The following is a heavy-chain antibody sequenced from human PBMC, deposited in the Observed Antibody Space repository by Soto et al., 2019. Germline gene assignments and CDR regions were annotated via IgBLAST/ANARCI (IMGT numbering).Heavy chain of an antibody. Sequence: ASVKVSCKASGYTFTSYDINWVRQATGQGLEWMGWMNPNSGNTGYAQKFQGRVTMTRNTSISTAYMELSSLRSEDTAVYYCARVIGPYSSSWYLRYYSYYGMDVWGQGXTVTVYS. D-gene: IGHD6-13*01. CDR3: ARVIGPYSSSWYLRYYSYYGMDV. V-gene: IGHV1-8*01. CDR1: GYTFTSYD. J-gene: IGHJ6*02. CDR2: MNPNSGNT.